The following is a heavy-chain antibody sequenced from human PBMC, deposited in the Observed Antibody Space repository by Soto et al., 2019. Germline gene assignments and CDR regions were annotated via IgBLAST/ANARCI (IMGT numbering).Heavy chain of an antibody. J-gene: IGHJ4*02. CDR2: ISASGRDT. CDR1: GFTFSNYA. CDR3: AKGKTSGWYYSDY. V-gene: IGHV3-23*01. Sequence: LRLSCVASGFTFSNYAMSWVRQAPGKGLEWVSGISASGRDTYYADSVKDRFTISRDSFKNTLYLQMNSLRAEDTGTYYCAKGKTSGWYYSDYWGQGALVTVSS. D-gene: IGHD6-19*01.